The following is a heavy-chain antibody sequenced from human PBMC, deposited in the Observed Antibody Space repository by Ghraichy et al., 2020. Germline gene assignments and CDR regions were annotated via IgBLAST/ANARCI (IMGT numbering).Heavy chain of an antibody. D-gene: IGHD6-6*01. CDR2: IYWDDDK. CDR3: VHRHRGRISDRLPAYWYFDL. V-gene: IGHV2-5*02. J-gene: IGHJ2*01. CDR1: GFSLSTSGVG. Sequence: SGPTLVKPTQTLTLTCTFSGFSLSTSGVGVGWIRQPPGKALEWLALIYWDDDKRFSPSLKTRLTITKDTSKNQVVLTMTNMDPVDTATYYCVHRHRGRISDRLPAYWYFDLWGRGTLVTVSS.